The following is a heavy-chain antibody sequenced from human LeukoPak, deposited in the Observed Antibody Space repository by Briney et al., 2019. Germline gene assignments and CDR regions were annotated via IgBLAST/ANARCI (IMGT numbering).Heavy chain of an antibody. J-gene: IGHJ4*02. V-gene: IGHV3-21*01. CDR1: GFTFSSYS. Sequence: GGSLRLSCAASGFTFSSYSMNWVRQAPGKGLEWVSSISSSSSYIYYPDSVKGRFTISRDNAKNSLYLQMNSLRAEDTAVYYCAREFGYCSGGSCYSFGYYFDYWGQGTLVTVSS. CDR2: ISSSSSYI. D-gene: IGHD2-15*01. CDR3: AREFGYCSGGSCYSFGYYFDY.